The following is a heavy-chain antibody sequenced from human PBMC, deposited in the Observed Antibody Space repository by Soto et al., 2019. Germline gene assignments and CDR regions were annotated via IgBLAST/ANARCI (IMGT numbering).Heavy chain of an antibody. D-gene: IGHD3-10*01. CDR2: IYYSGST. V-gene: IGHV4-30-4*01. CDR1: GGSISSGDYY. J-gene: IGHJ4*02. CDR3: ARETSAEYYYGSGSPGRYYFDY. Sequence: SETLSLTCTVSGGSISSGDYYWSWIRQPPGKGLEWIGYIYYSGSTYYNPSLRSRVTISVDTSKNQFSLKLSSVTAADTAVYYCARETSAEYYYGSGSPGRYYFDYWGQGTLVTVSS.